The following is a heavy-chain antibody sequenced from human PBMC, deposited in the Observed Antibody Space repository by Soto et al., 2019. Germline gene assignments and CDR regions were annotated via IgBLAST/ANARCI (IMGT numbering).Heavy chain of an antibody. V-gene: IGHV4-59*07. Sequence: SDTLCLTGTVAGGSINDHYWSWIRQPPGQGLEWIGYIYYSGSTNYNPSLKSRVTMSVDTSKNQFSLKLSSLTAADTAISYCARANWFFDSWGQGTLVTVSS. CDR3: ARANWFFDS. CDR1: GGSINDHY. CDR2: IYYSGST. D-gene: IGHD7-27*01. J-gene: IGHJ4*02.